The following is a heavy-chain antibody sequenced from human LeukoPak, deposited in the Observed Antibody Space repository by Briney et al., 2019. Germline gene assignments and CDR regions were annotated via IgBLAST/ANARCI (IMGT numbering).Heavy chain of an antibody. J-gene: IGHJ4*02. CDR1: GFTFSNYW. D-gene: IGHD3-10*01. Sequence: GGSLRLSCAASGFTFSNYWMHWVRQAPGKGLEWVSVIYSGDTTFYADSVRGKFTISRDNSKNTLYLQMNCLRAEDTAVYYCASILRSSSGYYFDYWGQGTLVTVSS. CDR3: ASILRSSSGYYFDY. V-gene: IGHV3-66*01. CDR2: IYSGDTT.